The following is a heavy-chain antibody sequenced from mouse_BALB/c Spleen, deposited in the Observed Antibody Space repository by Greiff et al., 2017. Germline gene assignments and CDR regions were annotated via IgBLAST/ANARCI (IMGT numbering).Heavy chain of an antibody. CDR1: GFTFSDYY. Sequence: DVHLVESGGGLVKPGGSLKLSCAASGFTFSDYYMYWVRQTPEKRLEWVATISDGGSYTYYPDSVKGRFTISRDNAKNNLYLQMSSLKSEDTAMYYCARALITTALFDYWGQGTTLTVSS. D-gene: IGHD1-2*01. J-gene: IGHJ2*01. CDR3: ARALITTALFDY. V-gene: IGHV5-4*02. CDR2: ISDGGSYT.